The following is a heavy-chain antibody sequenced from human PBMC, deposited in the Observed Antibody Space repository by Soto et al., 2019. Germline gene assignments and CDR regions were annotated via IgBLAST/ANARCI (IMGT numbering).Heavy chain of an antibody. CDR2: ISGSGGST. D-gene: IGHD6-13*01. Sequence: EVQLLESGGGLVQPGGSLRLSCAASGFTFSNYAVTWVRQAPGKGLEWVSTISGSGGSTYYAESVKGRFTISRDNSKNTPYLQMISLRAEDTAVYYCAKDQGSSWYEIDYWGQGTLVTVSS. J-gene: IGHJ4*02. CDR3: AKDQGSSWYEIDY. CDR1: GFTFSNYA. V-gene: IGHV3-23*01.